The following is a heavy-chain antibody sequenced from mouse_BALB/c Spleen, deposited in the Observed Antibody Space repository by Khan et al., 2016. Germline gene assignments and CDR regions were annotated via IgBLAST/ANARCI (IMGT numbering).Heavy chain of an antibody. Sequence: VQLKQSGAELVRSGASVKLSCTASGFNIKDYYMHWVKQRPEQGLEWIGWIDPENGDTEYAPKFQGKVTMTADTSSNTAYLQLSSLTSEDTAFYYCTYRYFDVWGAGTTVTVSS. CDR1: GFNIKDYY. D-gene: IGHD2-12*01. CDR2: IDPENGDT. J-gene: IGHJ1*01. V-gene: IGHV14-4*02. CDR3: TYRYFDV.